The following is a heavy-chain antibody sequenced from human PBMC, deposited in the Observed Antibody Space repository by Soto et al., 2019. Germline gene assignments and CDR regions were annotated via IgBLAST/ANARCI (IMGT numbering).Heavy chain of an antibody. D-gene: IGHD6-19*01. CDR3: AGAYKTGWSLPFDN. Sequence: QVQMVESGGGAVQPEKSLRLSCAASGFTFSRYSRHWVRHAPGKGLEWVAVMSYDGSNKYYADSVKGRFTISRDDSKNTLYLQMNTLRTDDTAVYYCAGAYKTGWSLPFDNWGQGTLVTVSS. CDR2: MSYDGSNK. J-gene: IGHJ4*02. CDR1: GFTFSRYS. V-gene: IGHV3-30*19.